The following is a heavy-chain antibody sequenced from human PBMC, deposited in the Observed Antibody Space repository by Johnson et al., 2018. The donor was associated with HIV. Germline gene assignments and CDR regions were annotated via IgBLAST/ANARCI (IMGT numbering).Heavy chain of an antibody. V-gene: IGHV3-15*01. J-gene: IGHJ3*02. CDR2: IKSKTDGGTP. Sequence: VQLVESGGGLVKPGGSLRLSCAASGFTFNNAWMNWVRQAPGRGLEWVGRIKSKTDGGTPDYAAPVKGRFTISRDNSKNTLYLQMNSLRAEDTAVYYCAKSAPGYDSSGYRNAFDIWGQGTMVTVSS. CDR3: AKSAPGYDSSGYRNAFDI. CDR1: GFTFNNAW. D-gene: IGHD3-22*01.